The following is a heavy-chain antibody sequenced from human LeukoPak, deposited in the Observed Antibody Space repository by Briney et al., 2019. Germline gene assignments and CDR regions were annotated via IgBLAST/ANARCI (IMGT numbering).Heavy chain of an antibody. CDR3: ARQTGSGLFILP. CDR1: GVSISSSNSY. D-gene: IGHD3/OR15-3a*01. V-gene: IGHV4-39*01. Sequence: SETLSLTCTVSGVSISSSNSYWGWIRQPPGKGLEWIGSIYYSGNTYYNASLKSQVSISIDTSKNQFTLRLTSVTAADTAVYYCARQTGSGLFILPGGQGTLVTVSS. CDR2: IYYSGNT. J-gene: IGHJ4*02.